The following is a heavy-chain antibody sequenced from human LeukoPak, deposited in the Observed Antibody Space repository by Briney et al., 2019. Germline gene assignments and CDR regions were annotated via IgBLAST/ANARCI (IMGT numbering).Heavy chain of an antibody. V-gene: IGHV3-30*02. CDR2: IRFGGSYD. D-gene: IGHD2-15*01. CDR3: ARDPAHCSYDECNLRPDS. CDR1: GFTFSSYG. Sequence: GGSLRLSCAASGFTFSSYGMHWVRQAPGKGLEWVAFIRFGGSYDYYADSVKGRFTISRDDPKNTLYLQMNSLRAEDTAVYYCARDPAHCSYDECNLRPDSWGQGTLVTVSS. J-gene: IGHJ4*02.